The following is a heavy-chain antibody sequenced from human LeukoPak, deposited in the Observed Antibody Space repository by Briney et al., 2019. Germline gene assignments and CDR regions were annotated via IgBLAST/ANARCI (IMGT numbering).Heavy chain of an antibody. Sequence: PSETLSLTCAVSGGSISSGGYSWSWIRQPPGKGLEWIGYIYHGGSTYYNPSLKSRVTISVDRSKNQFSLKLSSVTAADTAVYYCARGHIATRWFDPWGQGTLVTVSS. J-gene: IGHJ5*02. V-gene: IGHV4-30-2*01. D-gene: IGHD1-26*01. CDR3: ARGHIATRWFDP. CDR2: IYHGGST. CDR1: GGSISSGGYS.